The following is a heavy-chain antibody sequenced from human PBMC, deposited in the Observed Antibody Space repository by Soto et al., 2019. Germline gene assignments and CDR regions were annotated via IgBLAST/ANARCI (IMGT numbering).Heavy chain of an antibody. J-gene: IGHJ5*02. CDR2: INHSGST. CDR3: ARGYGPRSPRGYNWFDP. V-gene: IGHV4-34*01. Sequence: PSETLSLTCAVYGGSFSGYYLSWIRQPPGKGLEWIGEINHSGSTNYNPSLKSRVTISVDTSKNQFSLKLSSVTAADTAVYYCARGYGPRSPRGYNWFDPWGQGTLVTVSS. CDR1: GGSFSGYY. D-gene: IGHD3-22*01.